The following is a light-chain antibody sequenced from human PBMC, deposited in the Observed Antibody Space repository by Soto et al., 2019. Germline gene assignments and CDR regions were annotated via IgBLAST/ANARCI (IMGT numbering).Light chain of an antibody. CDR1: QRISRW. J-gene: IGKJ2*01. CDR2: RAS. CDR3: QQYETYSDT. Sequence: DIQMTQSPSSLSASIGDSGTITCRASQRISRWLAWYQQKPGKAPKLLIYRASSLETGVPSRFSGSGSGTEFTLTISSLQPDDSATYYCQQYETYSDTFGHGTKLEIK. V-gene: IGKV1-5*03.